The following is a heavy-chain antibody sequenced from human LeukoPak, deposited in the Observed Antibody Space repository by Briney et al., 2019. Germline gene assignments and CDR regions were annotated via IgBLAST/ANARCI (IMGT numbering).Heavy chain of an antibody. J-gene: IGHJ3*02. D-gene: IGHD3/OR15-3a*01. CDR1: GFTFSDYY. V-gene: IGHV3-11*04. Sequence: PGGSLRLSCAASGFTFSDYYMSWIRQAPGKGLEWDSYISSSGSTIYYADSVKGRFTTSNDNTNNTLYLQMNSMRDEDTAVYYWATMDWGHDAFDIWGQGTMVTVSS. CDR3: ATMDWGHDAFDI. CDR2: ISSSGSTI.